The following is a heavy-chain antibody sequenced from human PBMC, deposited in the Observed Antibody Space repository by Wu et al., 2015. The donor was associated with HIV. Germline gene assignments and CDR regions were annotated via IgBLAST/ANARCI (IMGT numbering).Heavy chain of an antibody. Sequence: QVQLVQSGAELKKPGASVKVSCKASGYSFTGYFVHWVRQAPGLGLEWMGSINPNNGGTNYAQKFRGRVTMTRDTSITTAYMDLNRLRSDDTAMYFCARADVLIKYALGAGLHWGQGTLVTVSS. V-gene: IGHV1-2*02. CDR1: GYSFTGYF. CDR2: INPNNGGT. CDR3: ARADVLIKYALGAGLH. J-gene: IGHJ1*01. D-gene: IGHD1-26*01.